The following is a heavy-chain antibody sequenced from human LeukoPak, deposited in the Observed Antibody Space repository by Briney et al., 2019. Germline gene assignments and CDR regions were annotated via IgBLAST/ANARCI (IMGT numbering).Heavy chain of an antibody. Sequence: PSETLSLTCTVSGGSISSSSHYWGWIRQPPGKGLEWIGSIYYSGSTYYNPSLKSRVTISVYTSKNQFSLKLSSVTAADTAVYYCARTIVGAPDYWGQGTLVTVSS. D-gene: IGHD1-26*01. J-gene: IGHJ4*02. CDR1: GGSISSSSHY. CDR2: IYYSGST. CDR3: ARTIVGAPDY. V-gene: IGHV4-39*01.